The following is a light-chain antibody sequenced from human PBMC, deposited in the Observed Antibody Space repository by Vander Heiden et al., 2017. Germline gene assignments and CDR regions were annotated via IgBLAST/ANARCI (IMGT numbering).Light chain of an antibody. V-gene: IGLV1-44*01. CDR2: GNT. CDR3: AAWDDSLSVYV. J-gene: IGLJ1*01. CDR1: RSNIGNNP. Sequence: QSVLTQSPSASGTPGQWVTISCSGSRSNIGNNPVNWYQQLPGTAPKLLIYGNTQRPSGVPARFSGSKSGTSASLAISGLQSEDEADYYCAAWDDSLSVYVFGTGTKVTLL.